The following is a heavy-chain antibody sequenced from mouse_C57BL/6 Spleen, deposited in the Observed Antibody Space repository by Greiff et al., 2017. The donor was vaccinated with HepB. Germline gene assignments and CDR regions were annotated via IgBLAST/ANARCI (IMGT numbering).Heavy chain of an antibody. CDR2: ISDGGSYT. Sequence: EVKLVESGGGLVKPGGSLKLSCAASGFTFSSYAMSWVRQTPEKRLEWVATISDGGSYTYYPDNVKGRFTISRDNAKNNLYLQMSHLKSEDTAMYYCARDEISTMITNFDYWGQGTTLTVSS. CDR1: GFTFSSYA. D-gene: IGHD2-4*01. CDR3: ARDEISTMITNFDY. J-gene: IGHJ2*01. V-gene: IGHV5-4*01.